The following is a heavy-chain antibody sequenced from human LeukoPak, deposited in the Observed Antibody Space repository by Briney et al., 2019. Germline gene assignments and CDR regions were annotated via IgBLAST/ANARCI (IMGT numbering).Heavy chain of an antibody. J-gene: IGHJ4*02. CDR1: GYTFTGYY. D-gene: IGHD5-24*01. V-gene: IGHV1-2*02. CDR2: INPNSGGT. Sequence: ASVKVSCKASGYTFTGYYMHWVRQAPGQGLEWMGWINPNSGGTNYAQKFQGRVTMTRDTSISTAYMELSRLRSDDTAVYYSARDRVYGYNSIPYFDYWGQGTLVTVSS. CDR3: ARDRVYGYNSIPYFDY.